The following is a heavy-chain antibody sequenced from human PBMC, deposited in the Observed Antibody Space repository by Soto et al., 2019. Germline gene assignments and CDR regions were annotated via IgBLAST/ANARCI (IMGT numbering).Heavy chain of an antibody. D-gene: IGHD3-10*02. J-gene: IGHJ4*02. CDR1: GGTFTDYA. V-gene: IGHV1-69*13. CDR2: IIPIFRSS. Sequence: SVKVSCKASGGTFTDYAFSWVRQAPGQGLEWMGGIIPIFRSSNFAQKFQGRLTIFADASAGTAYMELSSLRSDDTAIYYCAKDVGFQQHLFVFDLWGQGTLVTSPQ. CDR3: AKDVGFQQHLFVFDL.